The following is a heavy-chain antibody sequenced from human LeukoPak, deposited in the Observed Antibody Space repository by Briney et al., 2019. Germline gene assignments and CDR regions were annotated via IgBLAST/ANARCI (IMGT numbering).Heavy chain of an antibody. Sequence: GGSLRLSCTASGFTFSTYAMTWLRQPPGKGLEWVSAISGSGGSTYYADSVKGRFTISRDNSKNTLYLQMNSLRAEDTAVYYCAKGSTKVYATEYYFDYWGQGTLVTVSS. J-gene: IGHJ4*02. CDR1: GFTFSTYA. D-gene: IGHD2-8*01. CDR3: AKGSTKVYATEYYFDY. V-gene: IGHV3-23*01. CDR2: ISGSGGST.